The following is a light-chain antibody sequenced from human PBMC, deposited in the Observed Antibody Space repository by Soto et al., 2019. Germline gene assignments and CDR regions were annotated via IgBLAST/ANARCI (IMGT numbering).Light chain of an antibody. V-gene: IGLV2-14*01. J-gene: IGLJ2*01. CDR3: SSYTSSSTRV. CDR1: SSDVGGYNY. Sequence: QSALTQPASVSGSPGQSITISCTGTSSDVGGYNYVSWYQQHPGKAPKLMIYYVSNRPSGVSNRFSVSKSGNTASLTISGLQADDEADYSWSSYTSSSTRVFGGGTKLTVL. CDR2: YVS.